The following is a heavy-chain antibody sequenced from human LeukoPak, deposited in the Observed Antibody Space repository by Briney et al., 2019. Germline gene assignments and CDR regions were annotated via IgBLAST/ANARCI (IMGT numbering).Heavy chain of an antibody. Sequence: GGSLRLSCAASGFTFSSYSMNWVRQAPGKGLEWVSSISSSSSDIYYADSLRGLFTISRDNAKNSLYQQMNSLRAEDTAVYYCARSEDYDILTGYAADFDYWGQGTLVTVSS. V-gene: IGHV3-21*01. J-gene: IGHJ4*02. D-gene: IGHD3-9*01. CDR3: ARSEDYDILTGYAADFDY. CDR2: ISSSSSDI. CDR1: GFTFSSYS.